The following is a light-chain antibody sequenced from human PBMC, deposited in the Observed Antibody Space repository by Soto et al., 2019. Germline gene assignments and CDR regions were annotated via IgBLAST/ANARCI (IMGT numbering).Light chain of an antibody. CDR1: QTINTY. CDR3: QQSYSTPRDFT. V-gene: IGKV1-39*01. Sequence: DIQMTQSPSSLSASVGDRVTITCRASQTINTYLNWYQQKPGRAPKLLIYAASRWQTGVPSRFSGSGSGTDFTLTISSLQSEDFATYYCQQSYSTPRDFTFGPGTKVDI. CDR2: AAS. J-gene: IGKJ3*01.